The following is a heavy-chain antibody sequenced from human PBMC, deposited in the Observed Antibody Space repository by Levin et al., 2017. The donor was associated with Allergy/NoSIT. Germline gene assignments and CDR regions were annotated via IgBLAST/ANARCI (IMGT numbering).Heavy chain of an antibody. J-gene: IGHJ5*02. CDR1: GLPFNSLW. V-gene: IGHV3-7*01. D-gene: IGHD3-3*01. CDR3: ADFDRT. CDR2: INTDGSAT. Sequence: GESLKISCAASGLPFNSLWMTWVRQAPGKGLEWVATINTDGSATFYVDSVRGRFTISRDNAKNSLFLQMSSLTAEDTAVYYCADFDRTCGQGTLVTVSS.